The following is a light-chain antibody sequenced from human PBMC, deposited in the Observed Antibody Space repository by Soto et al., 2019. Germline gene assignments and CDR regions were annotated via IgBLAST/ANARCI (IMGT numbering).Light chain of an antibody. CDR3: MQGTHWPWT. Sequence: DVVTTQSPLSLPVTLGQPASISCRSSQSLVSSDGNTYLIWFQQRPGQSPRRLIYKVSNRDSGVPDRFSGSGSGTDFTLEISRVEAEDVGVYYCMQGTHWPWTFGQGTKVEIK. CDR1: QSLVSSDGNTY. J-gene: IGKJ1*01. V-gene: IGKV2-30*01. CDR2: KVS.